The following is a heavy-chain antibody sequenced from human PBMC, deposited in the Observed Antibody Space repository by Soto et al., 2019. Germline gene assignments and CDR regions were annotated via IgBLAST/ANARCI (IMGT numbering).Heavy chain of an antibody. Sequence: GGSLRLSCAASGFTFSNAWMNWVRQAPGKGLEWVGRIKSKTDGGTTDYAAPVKGRFTISRDDSKNTLYLQMNSLKTEDTAVYYCTTAPLYYYDSSGYREISEEYFQHWGQGTLVTVSS. D-gene: IGHD3-22*01. CDR3: TTAPLYYYDSSGYREISEEYFQH. V-gene: IGHV3-15*07. CDR1: GFTFSNAW. J-gene: IGHJ1*01. CDR2: IKSKTDGGTT.